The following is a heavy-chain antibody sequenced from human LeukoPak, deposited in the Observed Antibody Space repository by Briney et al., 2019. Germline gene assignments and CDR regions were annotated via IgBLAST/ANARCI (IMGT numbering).Heavy chain of an antibody. Sequence: RPGGSLRLSCAASGFTFSSYAMNWVRQAPGKGLEWVSGISNSGGSTYYADSVRGRFTISRDNSKNTLYLQMNSLRAEDTAVYYCAKETSSSFDYWGQGTLVTVSS. D-gene: IGHD6-6*01. CDR3: AKETSSSFDY. CDR1: GFTFSSYA. V-gene: IGHV3-23*01. CDR2: ISNSGGST. J-gene: IGHJ4*02.